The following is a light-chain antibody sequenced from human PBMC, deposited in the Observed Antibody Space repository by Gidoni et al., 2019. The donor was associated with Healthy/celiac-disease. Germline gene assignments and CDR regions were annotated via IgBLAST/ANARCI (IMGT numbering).Light chain of an antibody. CDR3: HQRSHWPLT. Sequence: EIVLTQSPATLSLSPGARATLSCRASQSVSSYLAWYQQKHGQAPRLLIYDASNRATGTPVRFSGSGSGTDLTLTIRSPEPEDFSVYHRHQRSHWPLTFGGGTKVEIK. CDR2: DAS. CDR1: QSVSSY. V-gene: IGKV3-11*01. J-gene: IGKJ4*01.